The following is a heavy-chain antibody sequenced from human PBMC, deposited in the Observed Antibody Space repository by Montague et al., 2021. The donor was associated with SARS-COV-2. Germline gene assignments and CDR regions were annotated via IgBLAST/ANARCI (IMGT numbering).Heavy chain of an antibody. J-gene: IGHJ4*02. CDR2: ISYDGSNK. Sequence: SRRLSCAASGFTFSSYAMHWVRQAPGKGLEWVAVISYDGSNKYYADSVKGRFTISRDNSKNTLYLQMNSLRAEDTAVYYCARDYDDYIWGSWGPFDYWGQGTLVTVSS. V-gene: IGHV3-30*04. D-gene: IGHD3-16*01. CDR1: GFTFSSYA. CDR3: ARDYDDYIWGSWGPFDY.